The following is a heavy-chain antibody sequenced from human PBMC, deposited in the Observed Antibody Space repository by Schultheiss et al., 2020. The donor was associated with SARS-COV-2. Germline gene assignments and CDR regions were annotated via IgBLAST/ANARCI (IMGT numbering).Heavy chain of an antibody. D-gene: IGHD3-10*01. Sequence: GGSLRLSCAASRFAFSNYALSWVRQAPGKGLEWVSPISGSGYSTYDADSVKGRFTISRDNSKNTLFLQMNSLRADDTAVYYCARALRTYYYGSGTNWFDPWGQGTLVTVSS. CDR2: ISGSGYST. V-gene: IGHV3-23*01. J-gene: IGHJ5*02. CDR3: ARALRTYYYGSGTNWFDP. CDR1: RFAFSNYA.